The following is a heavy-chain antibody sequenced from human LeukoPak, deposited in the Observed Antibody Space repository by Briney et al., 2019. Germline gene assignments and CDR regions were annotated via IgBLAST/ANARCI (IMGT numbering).Heavy chain of an antibody. J-gene: IGHJ4*02. D-gene: IGHD7-27*01. V-gene: IGHV4-31*03. CDR2: IYYSGSS. Sequence: SETLSLTCTVSGGSINNGGYYWSWIRQHRGKGLEWIGYIYYSGSSYYNPSLRSRVTISVDTSKNHFSLKLSSVTAADTAVYYCARFSPRAMGNYLDFWGQGTLVTVSS. CDR1: GGSINNGGYY. CDR3: ARFSPRAMGNYLDF.